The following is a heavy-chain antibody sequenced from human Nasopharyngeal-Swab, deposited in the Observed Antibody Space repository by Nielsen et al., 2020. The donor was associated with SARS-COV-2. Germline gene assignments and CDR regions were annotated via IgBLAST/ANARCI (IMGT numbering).Heavy chain of an antibody. V-gene: IGHV2-5*02. J-gene: IGHJ4*02. CDR1: GFSPSTRKAG. Sequence: SGPTLVKPSQTLTLTCTSSGFSPSTRKAGVSWVRQLPGKALEWPALLYWDDDNRYNPSLKSRITTTKDTSKNHVVLTMTNMDPVDTATYFCVHSTGWRLDYWGQGTLVTVSS. CDR3: VHSTGWRLDY. D-gene: IGHD6-19*01. CDR2: LYWDDDN.